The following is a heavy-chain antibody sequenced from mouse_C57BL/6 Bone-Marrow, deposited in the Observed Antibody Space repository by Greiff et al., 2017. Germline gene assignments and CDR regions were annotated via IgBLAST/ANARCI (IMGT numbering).Heavy chain of an antibody. D-gene: IGHD2-3*01. CDR1: GYTFTTYP. Sequence: QVQLQQSGAELVKPGASVKMSCKASGYTFTTYPIEWMKQNHGKSLEWIGNFHPYNDDTKYNEKFKGKDTLTVEKASSTVYLELSRLTSDDSAVYYCARRDDGYWYFDVWGTGTTVTVSS. CDR3: ARRDDGYWYFDV. CDR2: FHPYNDDT. J-gene: IGHJ1*03. V-gene: IGHV1-47*01.